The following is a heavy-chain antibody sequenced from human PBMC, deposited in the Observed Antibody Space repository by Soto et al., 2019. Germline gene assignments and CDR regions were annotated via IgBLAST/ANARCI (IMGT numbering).Heavy chain of an antibody. J-gene: IGHJ4*02. CDR2: IWYDGSNK. V-gene: IGHV3-33*01. CDR3: ARDAYYGSGSYYSDY. Sequence: GGSLRLSCAASGFTFSSYGMHWVRQAPGKGLEWVAVIWYDGSNKYYADSAKGRFTISRDNSKNTLYLQMNSLRAEDTAVYYCARDAYYGSGSYYSDYWGQGTLVTVSS. D-gene: IGHD3-10*01. CDR1: GFTFSSYG.